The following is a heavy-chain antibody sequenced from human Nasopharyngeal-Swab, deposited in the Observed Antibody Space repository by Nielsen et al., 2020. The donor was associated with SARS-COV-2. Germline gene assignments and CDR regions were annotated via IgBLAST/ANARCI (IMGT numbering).Heavy chain of an antibody. CDR3: ARERGGGYGDY. J-gene: IGHJ4*01. Sequence: GESLKISCAASGFTFDAYTMTWVRQAQGKGLQWISYITSGNSVQYADSVRGRFTISRDNAKNSLYMQMNSLTAEDTAVYYCARERGGGYGDYWGHGTLVTVSS. CDR1: GFTFDAYT. CDR2: ITSGNSV. V-gene: IGHV3-69-1*01. D-gene: IGHD5-12*01.